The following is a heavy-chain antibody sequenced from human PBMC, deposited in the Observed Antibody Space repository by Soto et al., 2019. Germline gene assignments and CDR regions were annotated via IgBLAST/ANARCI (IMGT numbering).Heavy chain of an antibody. V-gene: IGHV4-34*01. J-gene: IGHJ6*03. Sequence: SETLSLTCAVYGGSFSGYYWSWIRQPPGKGLEWIGEINHGGSTNYNPSLKSRVTISVDTSKNQFSLKLSSVTAADTAVYYCARVGAGELTNYYYYYMDVWGKGTTVTVSS. CDR2: INHGGST. D-gene: IGHD3-10*01. CDR3: ARVGAGELTNYYYYYMDV. CDR1: GGSFSGYY.